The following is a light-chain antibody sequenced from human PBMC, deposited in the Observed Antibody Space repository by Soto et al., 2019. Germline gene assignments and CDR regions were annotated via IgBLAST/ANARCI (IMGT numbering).Light chain of an antibody. CDR1: RGISNW. CDR2: DAS. Sequence: DIQMTQSPSSLSASVGDRVTITSRASRGISNWLAWYQQKPGKAPKLLIYDASTLESGLPSRFSGSGSATEFALTISSLQPDDFATYYCQQYNSYSLTFGGGTKVDIK. V-gene: IGKV1-5*01. J-gene: IGKJ4*01. CDR3: QQYNSYSLT.